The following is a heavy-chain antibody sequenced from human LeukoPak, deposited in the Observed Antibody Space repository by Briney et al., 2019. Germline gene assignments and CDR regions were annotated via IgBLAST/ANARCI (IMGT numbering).Heavy chain of an antibody. V-gene: IGHV1-69*13. CDR1: GGTFSSYA. Sequence: SVKVSCKASGGTFSSYAISWVRQAPGQGLEWMGGIIPIFGTANYAQKFQGRVTITADESTSTAYMELSSLRSEDTAVYYCARDQTPIAAAGPYYYGMDVWGQGTTATVSS. D-gene: IGHD6-13*01. CDR3: ARDQTPIAAAGPYYYGMDV. CDR2: IIPIFGTA. J-gene: IGHJ6*02.